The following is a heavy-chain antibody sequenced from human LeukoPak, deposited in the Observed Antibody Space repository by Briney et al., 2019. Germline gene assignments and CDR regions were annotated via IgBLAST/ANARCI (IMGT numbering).Heavy chain of an antibody. D-gene: IGHD2-2*01. CDR1: GGTFSSYA. Sequence: GSSVKVSCKASGGTFSSYAISWVRQAPGQGLEWMGGIIPIFGTANYAQKFQGRVTITADESTSTAYMELSSLRSEDTAVYYCGREGCSSTSCPRNYYYYMDVWGKGTTVTISS. CDR3: GREGCSSTSCPRNYYYYMDV. V-gene: IGHV1-69*01. CDR2: IIPIFGTA. J-gene: IGHJ6*03.